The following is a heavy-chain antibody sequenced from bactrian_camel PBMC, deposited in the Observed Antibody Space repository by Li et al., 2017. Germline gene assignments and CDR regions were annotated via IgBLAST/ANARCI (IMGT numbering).Heavy chain of an antibody. CDR3: AKALGGGSYYTGEYGY. Sequence: HVQLVESGGGLVQPGGSLRLSCAASGLTFSAYYMIWVRQAPGKGLEWVSTIYTADGRTKSADSVKDRFTMSRDNAKSMLYLQMNNLKSEDTALYYCAKALGGGSYYTGEYGYWGQGTQVTVS. D-gene: IGHD2*01. CDR2: IYTADGRT. V-gene: IGHV3S1*01. CDR1: GLTFSAYY. J-gene: IGHJ4*01.